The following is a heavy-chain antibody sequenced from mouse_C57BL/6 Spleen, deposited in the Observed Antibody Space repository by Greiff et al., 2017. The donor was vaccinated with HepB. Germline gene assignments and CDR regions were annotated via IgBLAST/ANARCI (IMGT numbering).Heavy chain of an antibody. J-gene: IGHJ3*01. CDR1: GYTFTSYW. CDR2: VHPNSGST. CDR3: ARDYDYDGGAWFAY. V-gene: IGHV1-64*01. Sequence: QVQLQQSGAELVKPGASVKLSCKASGYTFTSYWMHWVKQRPGQGLEWIGMVHPNSGSTNYNEKFKSKATLTVDKSSSTAYMQLSSLTSEDSAVYYCARDYDYDGGAWFAYWGQGTLVTVSA. D-gene: IGHD2-4*01.